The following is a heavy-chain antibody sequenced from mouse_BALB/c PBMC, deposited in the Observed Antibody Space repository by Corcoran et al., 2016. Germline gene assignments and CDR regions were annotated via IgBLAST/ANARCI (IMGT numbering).Heavy chain of an antibody. J-gene: IGHJ2*01. Sequence: QIQLVQSGPELKKPGETVKISCKASGDTFTHYGMNWVKQAPGKGLKWMGWINTYTGEPTYADDFKGRFAFSLETSASTAYLQINNLKNEDTATYFCARFITTATSLFDYWGQGTTLTVSS. CDR2: INTYTGEP. V-gene: IGHV9-3-1*01. CDR1: GDTFTHYG. CDR3: ARFITTATSLFDY. D-gene: IGHD1-2*01.